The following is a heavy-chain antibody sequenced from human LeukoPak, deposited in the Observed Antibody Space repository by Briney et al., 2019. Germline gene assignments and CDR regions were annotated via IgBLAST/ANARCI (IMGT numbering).Heavy chain of an antibody. CDR3: SDSDY. V-gene: IGHV3-74*03. Sequence: PGGSLRLSCAASGFTFSSRWMHWVRQAPGKGLVWVAQINNDGSSTMYADSVKGRFTISRDNAKNTLYLQLHSLRAEDTAVYYCSDSDYWGQGTLVTVSS. D-gene: IGHD2-15*01. J-gene: IGHJ4*02. CDR1: GFTFSSRW. CDR2: INNDGSST.